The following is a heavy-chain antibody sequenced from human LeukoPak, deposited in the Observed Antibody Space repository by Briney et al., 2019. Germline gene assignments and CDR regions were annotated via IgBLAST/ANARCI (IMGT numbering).Heavy chain of an antibody. CDR1: GYTFTSYG. CDR3: ARDRPQLLLASSYFDY. J-gene: IGHJ4*02. Sequence: ASVKVSCKASGYTFTSYGISWVRQAPGQVLGWMGWISAYNGNTNYAQKLQGRVTMTTDTSTSTAYMELRSLRSDDTAVYYCARDRPQLLLASSYFDYWGQGTLVTVSS. D-gene: IGHD6-6*01. CDR2: ISAYNGNT. V-gene: IGHV1-18*01.